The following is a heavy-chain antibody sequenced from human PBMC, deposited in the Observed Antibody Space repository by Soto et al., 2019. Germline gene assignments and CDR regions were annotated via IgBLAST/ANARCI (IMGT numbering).Heavy chain of an antibody. CDR3: ARDRPPYYDSSGYFDY. J-gene: IGHJ4*02. D-gene: IGHD3-22*01. Sequence: GASVKVSCKASGYTFTSYYMHWVRQAPGQGLEWMGIINPSGGSTSYAQKLQGRVTMTRDTSTSTVYMELSSLRSEDTAVYYCARDRPPYYDSSGYFDYWGQGTLLTVSS. CDR2: INPSGGST. CDR1: GYTFTSYY. V-gene: IGHV1-46*01.